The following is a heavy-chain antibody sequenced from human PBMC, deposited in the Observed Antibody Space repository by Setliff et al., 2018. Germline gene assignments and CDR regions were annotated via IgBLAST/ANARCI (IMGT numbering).Heavy chain of an antibody. CDR1: GVSFSSTTFY. CDR3: ARDPGVHSGTWCLDS. J-gene: IGHJ4*02. V-gene: IGHV4-39*07. CDR2: VSFFGSA. Sequence: PSETLSLTCNVSGVSFSSTTFYWAWIRQSPGKGLEWIGSVSFFGSAYYNPSLQSRGAISLDTSRNQFSLELSSVTAADTAVYYCARDPGVHSGTWCLDSWGQGTQVTSPQ. D-gene: IGHD2-8*01.